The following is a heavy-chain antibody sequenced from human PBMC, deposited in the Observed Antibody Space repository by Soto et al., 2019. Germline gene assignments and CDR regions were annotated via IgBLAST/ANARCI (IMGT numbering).Heavy chain of an antibody. CDR2: FYCTGST. CDR3: ARSMHYSDGSNYSPFDY. D-gene: IGHD3-22*01. CDR1: GASIRSSAY. Sequence: PSETLSLTCTVSGASIRSSAYWGWIRQPPGKGLEWIGCFYCTGSTYYNPSLKSRVTISIDASKNQFSLRLSSVTAADTAVYYCARSMHYSDGSNYSPFDYWGQGTLVTV. J-gene: IGHJ4*02. V-gene: IGHV4-39*07.